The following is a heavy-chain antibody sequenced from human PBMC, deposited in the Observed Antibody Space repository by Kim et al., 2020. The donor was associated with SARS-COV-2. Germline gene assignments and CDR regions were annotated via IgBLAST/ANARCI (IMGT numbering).Heavy chain of an antibody. D-gene: IGHD3-22*01. V-gene: IGHV3-53*01. CDR1: GFTVSSNY. CDR2: IYSGGST. Sequence: GGSLRLSCAASGFTVSSNYMSWVRQAPGKGLEWVSVIYSGGSTYYADSVKGRFTISRDNSKNTLYLQMNSLRAEDTAVYYCASHGADSSGYRPWWYFDLWGRGTLVTVSS. CDR3: ASHGADSSGYRPWWYFDL. J-gene: IGHJ2*01.